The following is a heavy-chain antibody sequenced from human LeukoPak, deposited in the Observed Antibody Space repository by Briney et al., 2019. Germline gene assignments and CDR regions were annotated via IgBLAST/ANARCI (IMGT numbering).Heavy chain of an antibody. V-gene: IGHV3-23*01. CDR3: AKDTRAAPVRDWFDP. CDR1: GFTFSSYA. Sequence: PGGSLRLSCAASGFTFSSYAMSWVRQAPGKGLEWVSAISGSGGSTYYADSVKGRFTISRDNSKNTLYLQMNSLRGEDTAVYYCAKDTRAAPVRDWFDPWGQGTLVTVSS. J-gene: IGHJ5*02. CDR2: ISGSGGST. D-gene: IGHD1-1*01.